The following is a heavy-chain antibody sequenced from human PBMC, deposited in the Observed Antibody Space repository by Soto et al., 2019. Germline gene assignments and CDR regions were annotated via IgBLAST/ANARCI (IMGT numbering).Heavy chain of an antibody. CDR3: ARYSGSYWHYLDF. CDR2: IYPGDSDT. CDR1: GYSFASHW. D-gene: IGHD1-26*01. Sequence: GESLKISCKGSGYSFASHWVAWVRQMPEKGLEWIGTIYPGDSDTKYSSAFRGHVAISADTSVSTAYLQWRSLEATDSAIYYCARYSGSYWHYLDFWGQGTLVTVSS. J-gene: IGHJ4*02. V-gene: IGHV5-51*01.